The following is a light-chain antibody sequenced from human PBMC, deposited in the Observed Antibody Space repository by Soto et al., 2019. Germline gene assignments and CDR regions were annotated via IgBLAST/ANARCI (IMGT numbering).Light chain of an antibody. CDR2: EVS. J-gene: IGLJ3*02. Sequence: QSALTQPASVSGSPGQSITISCTGTSSDLGDYNYVSWYRQHPGKAPKLMIYEVSNRPSGVSYRFSGSKSGNTASLAISGLQAEDEADYYCSSYTTSSTQVFGGGTKLTVL. V-gene: IGLV2-14*01. CDR1: SSDLGDYNY. CDR3: SSYTTSSTQV.